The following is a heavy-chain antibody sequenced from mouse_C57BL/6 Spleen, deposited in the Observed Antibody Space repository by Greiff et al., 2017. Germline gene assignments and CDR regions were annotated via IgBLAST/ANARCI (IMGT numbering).Heavy chain of an antibody. J-gene: IGHJ2*01. Sequence: QVQLQQSGAELARPGASVKLSCKASGYTFTSYGISWVKQRTGQGLEWIGEIYPRSGNTYYNEKFKGKATLTADKSSSTAYMELRSLTSEDSAVYFCARVENLLLRSHYFDYWGQGTTLTVSS. V-gene: IGHV1-81*01. CDR2: IYPRSGNT. CDR3: ARVENLLLRSHYFDY. D-gene: IGHD1-1*01. CDR1: GYTFTSYG.